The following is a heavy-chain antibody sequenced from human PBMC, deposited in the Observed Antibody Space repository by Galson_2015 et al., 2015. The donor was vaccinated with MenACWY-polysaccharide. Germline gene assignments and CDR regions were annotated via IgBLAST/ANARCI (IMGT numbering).Heavy chain of an antibody. V-gene: IGHV3-11*01. D-gene: IGHD3-10*01. CDR3: ARNDYGSGVYY. J-gene: IGHJ4*02. Sequence: ALRLSCAASGFTFSDYYMNWSRQAPGKGLEWFSYISSSGGTIYYTDSVKGRFTISRDNAKNSLSLQMNSLRAEDTAVYYCARNDYGSGVYYWGQGTLVTVSS. CDR1: GFTFSDYY. CDR2: ISSSGGTI.